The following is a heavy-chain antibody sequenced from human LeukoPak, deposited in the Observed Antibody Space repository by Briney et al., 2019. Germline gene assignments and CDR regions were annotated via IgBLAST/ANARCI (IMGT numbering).Heavy chain of an antibody. Sequence: PGGSLRLSCAASGFTFNNYWMTWVRQAPGKGLEWVANIKQDGSEKYYVDSVKGRFTISRDNAKNSLYLQMNSLRAEDTAVYYCARAMVWDHGDYWGQGTLVTVSS. J-gene: IGHJ4*02. D-gene: IGHD3-10*01. CDR1: GFTFNNYW. CDR3: ARAMVWDHGDY. V-gene: IGHV3-7*01. CDR2: IKQDGSEK.